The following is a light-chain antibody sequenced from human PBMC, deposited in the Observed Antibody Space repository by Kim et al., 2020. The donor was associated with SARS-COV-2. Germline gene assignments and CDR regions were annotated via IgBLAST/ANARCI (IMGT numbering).Light chain of an antibody. Sequence: QSALTQPASVSGSPGQSITISCTGTSSDVGIYNLVSWYQQHPGKAPKLMIYEVTKRPSGVSNRFSGSKSGNTASLTISGLQAEDEADYYCCSNAGSSTVVFGGGTKLTVL. CDR2: EVT. V-gene: IGLV2-23*02. J-gene: IGLJ2*01. CDR3: CSNAGSSTVV. CDR1: SSDVGIYNL.